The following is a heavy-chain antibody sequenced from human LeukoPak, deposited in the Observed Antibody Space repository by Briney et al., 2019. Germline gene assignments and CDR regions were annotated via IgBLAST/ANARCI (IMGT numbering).Heavy chain of an antibody. CDR1: GFTFSSYA. J-gene: IGHJ4*02. D-gene: IGHD6-13*01. Sequence: GGSLRLSCAASGFTFSSYAMSWARQAPGKGLEWVSAISGSGGSTYYADSVKGRFIISRDNSKNTLYLQMNSLRAEDTAVYYCAKGGSSSPRSTFDYWGQGTLLTVSS. CDR2: ISGSGGST. V-gene: IGHV3-23*01. CDR3: AKGGSSSPRSTFDY.